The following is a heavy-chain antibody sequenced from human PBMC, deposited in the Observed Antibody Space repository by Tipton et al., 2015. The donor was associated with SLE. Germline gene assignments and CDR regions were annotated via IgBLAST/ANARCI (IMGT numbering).Heavy chain of an antibody. CDR2: IYPNSGGT. CDR3: ARDHNWAPDY. V-gene: IGHV1-2*02. Sequence: QLVQSGAEVKKPGASVKVSCKTSGYTFTDHYMHWLRQAPGQGLEWMGWIYPNSGGTNYGQKFQGRVTMTADTSVSTIYVELSRLTSDDTAVYFCARDHNWAPDYWGQGTLVTVSS. CDR1: GYTFTDHY. J-gene: IGHJ4*02. D-gene: IGHD1-20*01.